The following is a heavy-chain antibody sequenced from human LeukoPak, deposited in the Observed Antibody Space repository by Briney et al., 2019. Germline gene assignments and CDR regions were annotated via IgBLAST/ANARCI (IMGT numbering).Heavy chain of an antibody. Sequence: PGGSLILSCAASGFTFDDYAMHWVRQAPGKGLEWVSGISWNSGSIGYADSVKGRFTISRDNDKNSLYLQMNSLRAEDTAVYYCAREKGADRCGWGYYIDVWGEGTTVTVSS. D-gene: IGHD3-10*01. V-gene: IGHV3-9*01. CDR3: AREKGADRCGWGYYIDV. CDR1: GFTFDDYA. CDR2: ISWNSGSI. J-gene: IGHJ6*03.